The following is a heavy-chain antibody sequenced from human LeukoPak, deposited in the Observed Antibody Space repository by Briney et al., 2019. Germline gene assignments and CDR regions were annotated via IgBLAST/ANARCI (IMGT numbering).Heavy chain of an antibody. Sequence: PSETLSLTCTVSGYSISRGYYWGWIRHPPGKGLEWIGSTYHSGSTYYNPSLKSRVTISVDTSKNQSSLKLSSVTAADTAMYYCARDETYSSDWQSNHYYYYMDVWGKGTTVTVSS. CDR1: GYSISRGYY. CDR3: ARDETYSSDWQSNHYYYYMDV. D-gene: IGHD6-19*01. J-gene: IGHJ6*03. V-gene: IGHV4-38-2*02. CDR2: TYHSGST.